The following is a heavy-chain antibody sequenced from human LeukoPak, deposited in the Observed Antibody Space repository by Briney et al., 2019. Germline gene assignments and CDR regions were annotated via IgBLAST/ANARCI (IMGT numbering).Heavy chain of an antibody. CDR3: ASIGYYYYYGMDV. CDR2: ISSSGSTI. V-gene: IGHV3-48*03. Sequence: GGSLGLSCAASGFTFSSSEMSWVRQAPGKGLEWVSYISSSGSTIYYADSVKGRFTISRDNAKNSLYLQMNSLRAEDTAVYYCASIGYYYYYGMDVWGQGTTVTVSS. J-gene: IGHJ6*02. CDR1: GFTFSSSE.